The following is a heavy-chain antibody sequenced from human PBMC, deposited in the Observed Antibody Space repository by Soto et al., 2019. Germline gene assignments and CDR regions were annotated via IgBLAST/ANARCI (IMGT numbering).Heavy chain of an antibody. Sequence: QVQLVQSGPEVKKPGSSVKVSCKASGGTFSSDTFSWVRQAPGQGLEWMGRIMPIVDIANYAQKFQDRVTITADKSTNTAYMELSSLRSEDTAIYYCARGVGQFYDIVTGPLAYWGQGTLVTVSS. CDR3: ARGVGQFYDIVTGPLAY. CDR2: IMPIVDIA. J-gene: IGHJ4*02. V-gene: IGHV1-69*02. CDR1: GGTFSSDT. D-gene: IGHD3-9*01.